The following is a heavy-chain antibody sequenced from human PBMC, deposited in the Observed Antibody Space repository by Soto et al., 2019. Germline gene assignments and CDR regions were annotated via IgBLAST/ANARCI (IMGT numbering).Heavy chain of an antibody. Sequence: QITLKESGPTLVKPTQTLTLTCTFSGFSLSTGGVGVGWIRQPPGKALEWLALLYWDDDKRYRPSLKSRLTIPKDTSKNQVVLTMSNMDLVDTGTYYCVSGSFPNWFDPWGQGILVIVSS. D-gene: IGHD3-10*01. CDR1: GFSLSTGGVG. V-gene: IGHV2-5*04. CDR2: LYWDDDK. CDR3: VSGSFPNWFDP. J-gene: IGHJ5*02.